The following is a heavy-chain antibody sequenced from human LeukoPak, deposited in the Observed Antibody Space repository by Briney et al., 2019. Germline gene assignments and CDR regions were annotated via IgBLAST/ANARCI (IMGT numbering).Heavy chain of an antibody. CDR2: SGATDGSA. Sequence: ASGATDGSAQYAESVGGRFTISRDNSKNSLYLQMNSLRDEDTAVYFCARARIAAAGTGAFDVWGQGTMVTVSS. D-gene: IGHD6-13*01. V-gene: IGHV3-23*01. J-gene: IGHJ3*01. CDR3: ARARIAAAGTGAFDV.